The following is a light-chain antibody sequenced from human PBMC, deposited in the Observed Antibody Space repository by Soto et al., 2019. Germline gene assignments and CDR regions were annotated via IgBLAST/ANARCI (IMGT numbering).Light chain of an antibody. Sequence: QSALTQPASASGSPGQSITISCTGTSSDVGGYNYVSWYQQYPGKAPKLMIYEVSNRPSGVSNRFSGSKSGNTASLTISGLQAEDEADYYCSAYTSTTTLPVFGGGTKLTVL. CDR1: SSDVGGYNY. V-gene: IGLV2-14*01. CDR2: EVS. J-gene: IGLJ2*01. CDR3: SAYTSTTTLPV.